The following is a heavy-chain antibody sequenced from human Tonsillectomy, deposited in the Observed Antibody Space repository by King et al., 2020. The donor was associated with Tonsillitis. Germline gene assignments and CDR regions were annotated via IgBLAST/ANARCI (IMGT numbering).Heavy chain of an antibody. CDR1: GGSISSGDYS. Sequence: MQLQESGSGLVKPSQTLSLTCAVSGGSISSGDYSWNWIRQPPGKGLEWIGYIYHSGSTYYNPSLKSRVTISVDRSKNQFSLKLSSVTAADTAVSYCARGNDFIVVPSGNFDYWGQGTLVTVSS. V-gene: IGHV4-30-2*01. CDR2: IYHSGST. D-gene: IGHD2-15*01. CDR3: ARGNDFIVVPSGNFDY. J-gene: IGHJ4*02.